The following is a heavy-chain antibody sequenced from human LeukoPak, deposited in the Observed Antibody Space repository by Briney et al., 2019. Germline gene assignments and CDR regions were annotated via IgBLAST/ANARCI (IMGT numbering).Heavy chain of an antibody. V-gene: IGHV3-49*04. J-gene: IGHJ4*02. D-gene: IGHD5-18*01. CDR2: IRSKAYGGTT. CDR1: GFTFGDYA. Sequence: QPGRSLRFSCTASGFTFGDYAMSWVRQAPGKGLEWVGFIRSKAYGGTTEYAASVKGRFTISRDDSKSIAYLQMNSLKTEDTAVYYCVRVVTRVIFDYWGQGTLVTVSS. CDR3: VRVVTRVIFDY.